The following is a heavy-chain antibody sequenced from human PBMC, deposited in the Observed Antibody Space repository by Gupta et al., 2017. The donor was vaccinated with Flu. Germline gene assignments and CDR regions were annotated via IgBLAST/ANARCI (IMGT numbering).Heavy chain of an antibody. J-gene: IGHJ3*01. CDR2: IGPTGDYNI. CDR3: ARGVEYRTGASDL. D-gene: IGHD6-25*01. CDR1: RDYF. V-gene: IGHV3-11*01. Sequence: RDYFMDWMRQGQGKGLEWVAFIGPTGDYNIDYGESMKGRFTISRDNARNSLFLQMSSLRIDDTAVYYCARGVEYRTGASDLWGRGTRVPVSS.